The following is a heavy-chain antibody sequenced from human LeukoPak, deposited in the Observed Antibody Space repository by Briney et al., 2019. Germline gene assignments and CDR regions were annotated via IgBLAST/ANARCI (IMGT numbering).Heavy chain of an antibody. J-gene: IGHJ4*02. CDR2: ISYDGSNK. D-gene: IGHD3-10*01. CDR1: GFTFSSYA. Sequence: QPGGSLRLSCAASGFTFSSYAMHWVRQAPGKGLEWVAVISYDGSNKYYADSVKGRFTISRDNSKNTLYLQMNSLRAEDTAVYYCARDEYYYGSGSYPYWGQGTLVTVSS. CDR3: ARDEYYYGSGSYPY. V-gene: IGHV3-30-3*01.